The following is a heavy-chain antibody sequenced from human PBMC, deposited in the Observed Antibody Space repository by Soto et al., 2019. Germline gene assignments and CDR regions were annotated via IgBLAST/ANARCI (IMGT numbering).Heavy chain of an antibody. J-gene: IGHJ4*02. Sequence: GGSLRLSCAASGFTFSSYWMHWVSQAPGKGLVWVSRINSDGSSTSYADSVKGRFTISRDNAKNTLYLQMNSLRAEDTDVYYCAVAVAGPTAIGYWGQGTLVTVSS. V-gene: IGHV3-74*01. CDR2: INSDGSST. CDR1: GFTFSSYW. CDR3: AVAVAGPTAIGY. D-gene: IGHD6-19*01.